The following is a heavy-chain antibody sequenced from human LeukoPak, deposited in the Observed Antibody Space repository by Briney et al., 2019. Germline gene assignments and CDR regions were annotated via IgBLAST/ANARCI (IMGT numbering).Heavy chain of an antibody. D-gene: IGHD6-19*01. J-gene: IGHJ4*02. CDR2: ISGSGGST. V-gene: IGHV3-23*01. CDR1: GFTFSSYA. CDR3: AKDLEQSSGWYGPKYYFDY. Sequence: GGSLRLSCAASGFTFSSYAMSWVRQAPGKGLEWVSAISGSGGSTYYADSVKGRFTISRDNSKNTLYLQMNSLRAEDTAVCYCAKDLEQSSGWYGPKYYFDYWGQGTLVTVSS.